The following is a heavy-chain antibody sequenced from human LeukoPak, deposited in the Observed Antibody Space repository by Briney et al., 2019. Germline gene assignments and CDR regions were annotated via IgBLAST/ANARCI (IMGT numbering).Heavy chain of an antibody. CDR2: ISSTGSTI. CDR3: ARWGAPTSDQ. V-gene: IGHV3-48*03. CDR1: GFTFTGYE. Sequence: GGSLRLSCTASGFTFTGYEMNWVRQAPGKGLEWVSYISSTGSTIYYADSVKGRFTISRDNAKNSLYLQMNSLRAEDTAVYYCARWGAPTSDQWGQGTLVTVSS. D-gene: IGHD1-26*01. J-gene: IGHJ4*02.